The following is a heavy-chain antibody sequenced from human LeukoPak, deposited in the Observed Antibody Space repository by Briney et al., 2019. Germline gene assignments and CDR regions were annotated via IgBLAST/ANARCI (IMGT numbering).Heavy chain of an antibody. CDR3: AREGVIGDGYNFFDY. CDR1: GYTFIGYY. J-gene: IGHJ4*02. Sequence: GASVKVSFKASGYTFIGYYMHWVRQAPGQGREGMGWINPHSGGTNSEQNFQGRVTMSRDTSISTVYMELSRLRSDDTALYYCAREGVIGDGYNFFDYWGQGTLVTVSS. V-gene: IGHV1-2*02. CDR2: INPHSGGT. D-gene: IGHD5-24*01.